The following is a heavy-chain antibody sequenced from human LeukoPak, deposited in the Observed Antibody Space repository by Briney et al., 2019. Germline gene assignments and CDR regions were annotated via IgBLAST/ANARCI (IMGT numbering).Heavy chain of an antibody. Sequence: PSETLSLTCTVSGGSISSGSYFWSWIRQPAGKALEWIGRVHSTGITNYSPSLKSRVTISVDTAKNQFSLKLTSVTAADTAVYYCARDRGDLDNWGQGTLVTVSS. CDR3: ARDRGDLDN. CDR2: VHSTGIT. CDR1: GGSISSGSYF. J-gene: IGHJ4*02. V-gene: IGHV4-61*02.